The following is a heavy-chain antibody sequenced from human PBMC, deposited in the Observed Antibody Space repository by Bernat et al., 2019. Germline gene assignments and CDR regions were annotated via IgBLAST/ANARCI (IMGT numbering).Heavy chain of an antibody. D-gene: IGHD3-3*01. Sequence: EVQLVESGGGLVQPGGSLRLSCAASGFTFSSYSMNWVRQAPGKGLEWVSYISSSSSTIYYADSVKGRFTISRDNAKNSLYLQMNSLRDEDTAVYYCAKGLRFFEWFPWGGDYWGQGTLVTVSS. J-gene: IGHJ4*02. CDR2: ISSSSSTI. CDR1: GFTFSSYS. CDR3: AKGLRFFEWFPWGGDY. V-gene: IGHV3-48*02.